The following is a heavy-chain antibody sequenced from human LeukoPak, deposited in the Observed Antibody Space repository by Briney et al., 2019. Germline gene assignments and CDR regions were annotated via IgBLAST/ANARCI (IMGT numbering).Heavy chain of an antibody. D-gene: IGHD2-21*01. CDR2: ISSSGSTI. Sequence: GGSLRLSCAASGFTFSRYNMNWVRQAPGKGLEWVSYISSSGSTIYYADSVKGRFTISRDDAKNSLYLQMNSLSADDTAIYYCSRGAVGLDYWGQGTLVTVSS. CDR1: GFTFSRYN. J-gene: IGHJ4*02. CDR3: SRGAVGLDY. V-gene: IGHV3-48*03.